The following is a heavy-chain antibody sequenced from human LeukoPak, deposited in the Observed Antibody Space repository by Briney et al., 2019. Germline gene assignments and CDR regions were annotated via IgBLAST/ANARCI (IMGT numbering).Heavy chain of an antibody. J-gene: IGHJ4*02. CDR2: INPNNGGT. D-gene: IGHD1-14*01. Sequence: ASVKVSCKASGYTFTGYYIHWMRQAPGQGLEWMGRINPNNGGTNYAQKFQGRVTMTRDTSISTAYMELSRLRSDDTAVYYCARDSTGLNLDYWGQGTLLTVSS. CDR3: ARDSTGLNLDY. V-gene: IGHV1-2*06. CDR1: GYTFTGYY.